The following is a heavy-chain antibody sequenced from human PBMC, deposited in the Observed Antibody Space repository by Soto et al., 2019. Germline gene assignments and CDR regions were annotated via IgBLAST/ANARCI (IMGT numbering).Heavy chain of an antibody. V-gene: IGHV3-74*01. Sequence: EVQLVESGGGLFQPGGSLRLSCAASGFTFSGYWMNWVRQAPGKGLEWVSRLNEEGSTTNYADSVRGRFTISRDNAMNTLYLRMNSLIVEDTAVYYCGRDLGGRWSSWGQGTLVTVSS. J-gene: IGHJ4*02. CDR3: GRDLGGRWSS. D-gene: IGHD2-15*01. CDR1: GFTFSGYW. CDR2: LNEEGSTT.